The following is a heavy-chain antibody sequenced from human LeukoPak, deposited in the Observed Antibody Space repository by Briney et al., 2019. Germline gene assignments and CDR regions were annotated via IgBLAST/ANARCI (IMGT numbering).Heavy chain of an antibody. J-gene: IGHJ6*03. Sequence: ASVKVSCKASGGTFSSYAINWVRQAPGQGLEWMGGIIPMFGAANYAQKFQGRVTITADESTSTAYMELSSLRSEDTAVYYCARAPYSSGGSTNYYYYYYMDVRGKGTTVTVSS. CDR2: IIPMFGAA. CDR3: ARAPYSSGGSTNYYYYYYMDV. D-gene: IGHD6-19*01. CDR1: GGTFSSYA. V-gene: IGHV1-69*13.